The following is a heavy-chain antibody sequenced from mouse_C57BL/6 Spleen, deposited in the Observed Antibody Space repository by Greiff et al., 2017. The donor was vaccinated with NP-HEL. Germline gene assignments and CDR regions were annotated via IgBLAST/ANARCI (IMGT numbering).Heavy chain of an antibody. D-gene: IGHD1-1*01. V-gene: IGHV5-17*01. CDR2: ISSGSSTI. J-gene: IGHJ2*01. Sequence: EVKLVESGGGLVKPGGSLKLSCAASGFTFSDYGMHWVRQAPEKGLEWVAYISSGSSTIYYADTVKGRFTISRDNAKNTLFLQMTSLRSEDTAMYYCARSSGYYGSTSDYFDYWGQGTTLTVSS. CDR1: GFTFSDYG. CDR3: ARSSGYYGSTSDYFDY.